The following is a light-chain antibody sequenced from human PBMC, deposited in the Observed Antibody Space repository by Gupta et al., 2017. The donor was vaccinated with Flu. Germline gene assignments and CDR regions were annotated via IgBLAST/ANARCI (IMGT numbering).Light chain of an antibody. CDR2: DVV. V-gene: IGLV2-11*01. J-gene: IGLJ3*02. CDR1: NNDVGGYNY. CDR3: CSDAGSNTWV. Sequence: SALTQPRSVSGSPGPSVTISCTGTNNDVGGYNYLSWYHQHPAKAPTLWIFDVVGRPAGVPGRFSGSKSGDTASLTISGLQTEDDADYFCCSDAGSNTWVFGGGTKVTVL.